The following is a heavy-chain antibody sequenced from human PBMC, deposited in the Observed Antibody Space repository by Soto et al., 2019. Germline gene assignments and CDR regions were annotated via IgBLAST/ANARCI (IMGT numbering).Heavy chain of an antibody. D-gene: IGHD6-19*01. V-gene: IGHV3-33*01. CDR2: IWYDGGNK. Sequence: QVQLVESGGGVVQPGRSLRLSCAASAFNFSSYVMHWVRQAPGKGLEWVAVIWYDGGNKYYANSVKGRFTISRDNSKNALYLQMNRLRAEDTAVYYCARDGQWRSRDGLRSSYYSDYWGQGALVTFSS. CDR1: AFNFSSYV. J-gene: IGHJ4*02. CDR3: ARDGQWRSRDGLRSSYYSDY.